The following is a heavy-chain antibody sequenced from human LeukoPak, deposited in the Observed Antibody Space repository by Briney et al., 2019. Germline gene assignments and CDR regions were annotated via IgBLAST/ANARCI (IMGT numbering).Heavy chain of an antibody. Sequence: GGSLRLSCAASGFTFNSYSMNWVRQAPGKGLEWVSSISSGSSYIYYVDSVKGRFTISRDNAKNSLYLQMNSLRAEDTAVYYYARGVVSIAARPPYFDYWGQGTLVTVSS. V-gene: IGHV3-21*01. CDR1: GFTFNSYS. D-gene: IGHD6-6*01. CDR3: ARGVVSIAARPPYFDY. J-gene: IGHJ4*02. CDR2: ISSGSSYI.